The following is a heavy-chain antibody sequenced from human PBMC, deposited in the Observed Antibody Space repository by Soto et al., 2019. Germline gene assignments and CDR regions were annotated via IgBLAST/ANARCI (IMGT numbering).Heavy chain of an antibody. CDR2: ISYDGNNK. CDR3: ARARLDTPALDY. D-gene: IGHD2-2*01. Sequence: QVQLVESGGGVVQPGRSLRLSCAAAGFTFSPYAIHWVRQAPGKGMEWVAVISYDGNNKNYADSVKGRLAISRDNSRNTLYLQMNSLRAEDTAVYYCARARLDTPALDYWGQGTLVTVSS. J-gene: IGHJ4*02. V-gene: IGHV3-30*09. CDR1: GFTFSPYA.